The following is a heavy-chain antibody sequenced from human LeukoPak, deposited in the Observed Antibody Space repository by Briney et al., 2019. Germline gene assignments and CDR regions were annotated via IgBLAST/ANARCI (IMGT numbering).Heavy chain of an antibody. V-gene: IGHV3-53*01. CDR3: AREKTKVVPAAAPGGAFDI. J-gene: IGHJ3*02. CDR2: IYSGGST. D-gene: IGHD2-2*01. Sequence: PGGSLRLSCAASGFTVSSNYMSWVRQAPGRGLEWASVIYSGGSTYYADSVKGRFTISRDNSKNTLYLQMNSLRAEDTAVYYCAREKTKVVPAAAPGGAFDIWGQGTMVTVSS. CDR1: GFTVSSNY.